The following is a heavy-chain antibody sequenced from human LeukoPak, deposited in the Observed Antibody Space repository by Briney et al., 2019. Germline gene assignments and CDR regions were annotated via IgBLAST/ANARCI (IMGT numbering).Heavy chain of an antibody. CDR1: GYSFSSYA. CDR3: AKDRQRWLYDY. Sequence: GESLRISCKGSGYSFSSYAMSWVRQAPGKGLEWVSAISGSGGSTYYADSVKGRFTISRDNSKNTLYLQMNSPRAEDTAVYYCAKDRQRWLYDYWGQGTLVTVSS. CDR2: ISGSGGST. J-gene: IGHJ4*02. D-gene: IGHD5-24*01. V-gene: IGHV3-23*01.